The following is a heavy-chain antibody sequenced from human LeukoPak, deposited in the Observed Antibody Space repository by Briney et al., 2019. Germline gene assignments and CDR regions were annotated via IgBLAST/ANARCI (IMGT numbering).Heavy chain of an antibody. Sequence: GGSLRLSCAASGFNFNDHGMHWVRQAPGTGLEWVAVVSRDGTLQYYADSVKGRFTISRDNSKNTVDLQMNFLRDEDTAVYYCAKDVGSSWSYYFDYWGQGTLVTVSS. D-gene: IGHD6-13*01. J-gene: IGHJ4*02. CDR1: GFNFNDHG. V-gene: IGHV3-30*18. CDR2: VSRDGTLQ. CDR3: AKDVGSSWSYYFDY.